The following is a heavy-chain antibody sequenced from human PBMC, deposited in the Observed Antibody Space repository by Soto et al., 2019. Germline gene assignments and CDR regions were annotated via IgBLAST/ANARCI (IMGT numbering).Heavy chain of an antibody. Sequence: SVNVSCKASGGTFSSYAISWVRQAPGQGLEWMGGIIPIFGTANYAQKFQGRVTITADESTSTAYMELSSLRSEDTAVYYCARDLGSSGYFEYWGQGTLVTVSS. CDR1: GGTFSSYA. D-gene: IGHD6-19*01. J-gene: IGHJ4*02. V-gene: IGHV1-69*13. CDR2: IIPIFGTA. CDR3: ARDLGSSGYFEY.